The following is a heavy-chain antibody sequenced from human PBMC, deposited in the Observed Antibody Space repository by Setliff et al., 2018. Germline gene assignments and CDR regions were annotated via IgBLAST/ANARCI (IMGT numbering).Heavy chain of an antibody. D-gene: IGHD3-16*01. CDR2: ISSTAGLA. J-gene: IGHJ3*02. Sequence: GESLKISCAASGFVFGTYGMHWVRQAPGKGLEYVSAISSTAGLASYGSSVQGRFTISRDISSNTLYLRMRSLRPDDTAVYYCARLAEYETLDIWGQGTTVTVSS. V-gene: IGHV3-64*01. CDR3: ARLAEYETLDI. CDR1: GFVFGTYG.